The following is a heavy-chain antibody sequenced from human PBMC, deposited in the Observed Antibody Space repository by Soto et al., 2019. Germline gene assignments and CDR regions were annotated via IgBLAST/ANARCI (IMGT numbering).Heavy chain of an antibody. CDR3: ARDSNSVTIFGVVTPYYYGMDV. CDR2: IRCSGSSK. J-gene: IGHJ6*02. V-gene: IGHV3-23*01. Sequence: PGGSLRLSCAASGFTFSSYAMSWVRQAPGKGLEWVSAIRCSGSSKYYADSVKGRFTISRDNSKNTLYLQMNSLRAEDTAVYYCARDSNSVTIFGVVTPYYYGMDVWGQGTTVTVSS. D-gene: IGHD3-3*01. CDR1: GFTFSSYA.